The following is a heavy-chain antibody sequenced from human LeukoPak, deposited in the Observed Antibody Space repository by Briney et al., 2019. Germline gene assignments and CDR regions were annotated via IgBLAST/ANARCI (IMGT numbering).Heavy chain of an antibody. CDR3: ATDQTPYYYDSTPWAFDI. J-gene: IGHJ3*02. V-gene: IGHV1-24*01. CDR2: FDPEDGET. CDR1: GYTLTELS. Sequence: ASVKVSCKVSGYTLTELSMHWVRQAPGKGLEWMGGFDPEDGETIYAQKFQGRVTMTEDTSTDTAYMELSSLRSEDTAVYYCATDQTPYYYDSTPWAFDIWGQGTTVTVSS. D-gene: IGHD3-22*01.